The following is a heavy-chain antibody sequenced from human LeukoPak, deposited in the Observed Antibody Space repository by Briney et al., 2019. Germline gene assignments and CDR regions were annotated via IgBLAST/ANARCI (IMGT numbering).Heavy chain of an antibody. CDR2: ISYDGSNK. V-gene: IGHV3-30*04. Sequence: HPGGSLRLSCGASGFTFSNYAMQWVRQAPGKGLEWVAVISYDGSNKYYADSVKGRFTISRDNSKNTLYLQMNSLRAEDTAVYYCARDRGMRNWFDPWGQGTLVTVSS. CDR1: GFTFSNYA. CDR3: ARDRGMRNWFDP. J-gene: IGHJ5*02. D-gene: IGHD3-10*01.